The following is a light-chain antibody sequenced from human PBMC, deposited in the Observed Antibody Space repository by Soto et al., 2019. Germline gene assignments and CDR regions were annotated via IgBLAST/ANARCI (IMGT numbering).Light chain of an antibody. CDR3: MQALQNPVT. CDR2: LGS. CDR1: QSLLHLNGNNY. Sequence: MTQSPSSLPVTPGEPASISCRSSQSLLHLNGNNYLDWYLQKPGQSPQLLIYLGSNRASGVPDRFSGSGSGTDFTLKISRVEAEDVGIYYCMQALQNPVTFCQGTRLEIK. J-gene: IGKJ5*01. V-gene: IGKV2-28*01.